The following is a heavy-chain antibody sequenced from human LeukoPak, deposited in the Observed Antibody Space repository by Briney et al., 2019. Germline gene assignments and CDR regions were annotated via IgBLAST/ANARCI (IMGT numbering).Heavy chain of an antibody. D-gene: IGHD3-10*01. J-gene: IGHJ5*02. Sequence: PGGSLRLFCAASGFTYSSYGMHWVRQVSGKGLEWVVLISYDGSYKYYADSVKGRFTISRDNSKNTLYLQMNSLRAEDAAVYYCAKEGPAYGSGSYHKYNWFDPWGQGTLVTVSS. CDR2: ISYDGSYK. CDR3: AKEGPAYGSGSYHKYNWFDP. CDR1: GFTYSSYG. V-gene: IGHV3-30*18.